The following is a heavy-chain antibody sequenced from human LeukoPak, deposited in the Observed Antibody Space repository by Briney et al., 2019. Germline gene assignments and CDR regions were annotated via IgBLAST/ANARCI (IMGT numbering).Heavy chain of an antibody. D-gene: IGHD3-10*01. J-gene: IGHJ3*02. V-gene: IGHV4-34*01. Sequence: SETLSLTCAVYGGSFSGYYWSWIRQPPGKGLEWIGEINHSGSTNYNPSLKSRVTISVDTSKNQFSLKLSSVTAADTAVYYCARGAPTMVRGVYDIWGQGTMVTVSS. CDR1: GGSFSGYY. CDR3: ARGAPTMVRGVYDI. CDR2: INHSGST.